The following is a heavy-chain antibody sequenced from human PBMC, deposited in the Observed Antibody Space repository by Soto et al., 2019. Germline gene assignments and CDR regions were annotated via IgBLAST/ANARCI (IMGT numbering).Heavy chain of an antibody. CDR2: INSDGSST. V-gene: IGHV3-74*01. Sequence: GGSLRLSCAASGFTFSSYWMHWVRQAPGKGLVWVSRINSDGSSTSYADSVKGRFTISRDNAKNTLYLQMNSLRAEDTAVYYCARDPNSSGSNYYYYGMDVWGQGTTVTVSS. CDR1: GFTFSSYW. D-gene: IGHD3-22*01. J-gene: IGHJ6*02. CDR3: ARDPNSSGSNYYYYGMDV.